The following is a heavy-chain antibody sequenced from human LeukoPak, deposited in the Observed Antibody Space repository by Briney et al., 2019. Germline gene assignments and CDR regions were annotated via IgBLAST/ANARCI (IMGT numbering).Heavy chain of an antibody. CDR1: GYTFTMYY. CDR2: INPTDGAT. J-gene: IGHJ6*03. V-gene: IGHV1-46*01. CDR3: AREQRGGLSGNLGGLFALYYTYYYMDV. Sequence: ASVKVSCKASGYTFTMYYIHWVRQAPGQGLEWMGMINPTDGATTYAQRYQGRVTMTRDMSTTTVYMDLRSLRSEDTAVDFWAREQRGGLSGNLGGLFALYYTYYYMDVWGRGTTVTVSS. D-gene: IGHD3-16*01.